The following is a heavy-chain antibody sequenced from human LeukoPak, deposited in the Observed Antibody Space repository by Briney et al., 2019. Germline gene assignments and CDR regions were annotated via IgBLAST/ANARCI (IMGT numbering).Heavy chain of an antibody. D-gene: IGHD6-6*01. CDR2: IWYDGSNK. Sequence: PGRSLRLSCAASGVTFSSYGMHWVRQAPGKGLDRVAVIWYDGSNKYYADSVKGRFTISRDNSKNTLYLQMNSLRAEDTAVYYCARAEGSSYHFDYWGQGTLVTVSS. CDR1: GVTFSSYG. V-gene: IGHV3-33*01. CDR3: ARAEGSSYHFDY. J-gene: IGHJ4*02.